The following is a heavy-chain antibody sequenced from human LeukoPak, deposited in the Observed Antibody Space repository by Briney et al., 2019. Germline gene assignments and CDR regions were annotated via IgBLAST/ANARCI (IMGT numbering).Heavy chain of an antibody. J-gene: IGHJ4*02. CDR1: GFIFSNYG. Sequence: GGSLRLSCAASGFIFSNYGMHWVRQAPGKRLEGVAVIWNDGSETFHADSVKGRFRIARDNSKNTLYLQMNSLRAEDTAVYFCARDMGRAWYGPPDYWGQGTLVTVSS. CDR3: ARDMGRAWYGPPDY. D-gene: IGHD6-13*01. CDR2: IWNDGSET. V-gene: IGHV3-33*01.